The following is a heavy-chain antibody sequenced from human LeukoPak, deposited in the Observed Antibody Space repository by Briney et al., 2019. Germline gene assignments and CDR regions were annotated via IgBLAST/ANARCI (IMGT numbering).Heavy chain of an antibody. Sequence: PSETLSLTCAVYGGSFSGYYWSWIRQPPGKGLEWIGEINHSGSTNYNPSLKSRVTISVDTSKNQFSLKLSSVTAADTAVYYCARREGSFDSWGQGTLVTVSS. V-gene: IGHV4-34*01. J-gene: IGHJ4*02. CDR3: ARREGSFDS. CDR2: INHSGST. D-gene: IGHD3-10*01. CDR1: GGSFSGYY.